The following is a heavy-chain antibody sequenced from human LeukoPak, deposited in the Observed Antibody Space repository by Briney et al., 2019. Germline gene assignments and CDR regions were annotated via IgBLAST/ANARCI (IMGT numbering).Heavy chain of an antibody. J-gene: IGHJ4*02. V-gene: IGHV4-59*01. CDR1: GGSISSYY. D-gene: IGHD2-15*01. CDR2: IYYSGST. Sequence: SETLSLTCTVSGGSISSYYWSWIRQPPGKGLEWIGYIYYSGSTNYNPSLKSRVTISVDTSKNQFSLKLSSVTAADTAVYYCASEGYCSGGSCYEIDYWGQGTLVTVSS. CDR3: ASEGYCSGGSCYEIDY.